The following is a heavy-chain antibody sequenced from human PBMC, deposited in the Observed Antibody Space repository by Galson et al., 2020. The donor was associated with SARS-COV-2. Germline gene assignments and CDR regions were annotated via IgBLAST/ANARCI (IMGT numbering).Heavy chain of an antibody. D-gene: IGHD3-10*01. Sequence: GHSLEWMGWINSGNGNTKYSQKFQDRVTFTRDTSASTAYMELSRLRSEDMAVYYCARDYSGSGIGYWGQGTRVTVSS. J-gene: IGHJ4*02. CDR2: INSGNGNT. V-gene: IGHV1-3*04. CDR3: ARDYSGSGIGY.